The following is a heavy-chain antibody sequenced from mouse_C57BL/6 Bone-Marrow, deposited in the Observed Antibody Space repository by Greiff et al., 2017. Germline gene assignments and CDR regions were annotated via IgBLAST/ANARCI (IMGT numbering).Heavy chain of an antibody. CDR2: IDPEIGDT. CDR1: GFNIKDDY. CDR3: SSFDGNYFDF. V-gene: IGHV14-4*01. Sequence: EVHLVESGAELVRPGASVKLSCTASGFNIKDDYIHWVKQRPEQGLEWIGWIDPEIGDTEYASKFQGKATITSDTSSTTAYLQLSSLTSEDTAVFYCSSFDGNYFDFWGQGTPLTVAS. J-gene: IGHJ2*01. D-gene: IGHD2-3*01.